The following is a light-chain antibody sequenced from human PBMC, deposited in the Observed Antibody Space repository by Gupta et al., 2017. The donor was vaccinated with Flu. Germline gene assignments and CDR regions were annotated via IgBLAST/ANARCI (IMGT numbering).Light chain of an antibody. CDR1: SSDVGGYNY. J-gene: IGLJ1*01. CDR3: SSYVGSNTYV. Sequence: QSALTQPPSASGSPGQSVTISCTGTSSDVGGYNYVSWYQQYPGKAPKLMIYEVSKRPSGVPDRFSGSKSGNTAFLTVFGLQAEDEADYYCSSYVGSNTYVFGTGTKVTVL. V-gene: IGLV2-8*01. CDR2: EVS.